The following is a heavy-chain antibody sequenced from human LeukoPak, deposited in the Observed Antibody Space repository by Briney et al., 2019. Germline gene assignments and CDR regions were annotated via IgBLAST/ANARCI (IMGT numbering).Heavy chain of an antibody. Sequence: ASVKVSCKASGYTFTSYGISWVRQAPGQGLEWMGWISAYNGNTNYAQKLQGRVTMTTDTSTSTAYIELRSLRSDDTAVYYCARTSMATIKQHFDYWGQGTLVTVSS. CDR3: ARTSMATIKQHFDY. D-gene: IGHD5-24*01. V-gene: IGHV1-18*01. CDR1: GYTFTSYG. J-gene: IGHJ4*02. CDR2: ISAYNGNT.